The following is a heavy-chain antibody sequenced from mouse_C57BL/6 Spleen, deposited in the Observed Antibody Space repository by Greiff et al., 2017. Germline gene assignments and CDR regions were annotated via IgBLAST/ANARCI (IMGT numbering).Heavy chain of an antibody. V-gene: IGHV1-69*01. CDR2: IDPSDSYT. Sequence: QVPLQQSGAGLVLPGASVKLSCTASGYTFTSSWMHGVRQRHGQGLEWIGVIDPSDSYTNYNQQFKGKSPLTVNKSSSTAYMQLSSLTSADTSVYYCARYTPYYSNPMDYWGQGTTLTVSS. CDR3: ARYTPYYSNPMDY. J-gene: IGHJ2*01. CDR1: GYTFTSSW. D-gene: IGHD2-5*01.